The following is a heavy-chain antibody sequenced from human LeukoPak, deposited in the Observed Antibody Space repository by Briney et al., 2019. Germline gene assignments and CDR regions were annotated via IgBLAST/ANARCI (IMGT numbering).Heavy chain of an antibody. J-gene: IGHJ4*02. CDR2: IWYDGSNK. CDR1: GFTFSNYD. CDR3: AKDPLGFCTRATCRYLDS. V-gene: IGHV3-30*02. D-gene: IGHD2-8*01. Sequence: GGSLRISCAASGFTFSNYDMQWIRQVPGKGLQWVAFIWYDGSNKYYADSVKCQFTISRDNSENTLFLQMSSLRTEDTAVYYCAKDPLGFCTRATCRYLDSWGQGTLVTVSS.